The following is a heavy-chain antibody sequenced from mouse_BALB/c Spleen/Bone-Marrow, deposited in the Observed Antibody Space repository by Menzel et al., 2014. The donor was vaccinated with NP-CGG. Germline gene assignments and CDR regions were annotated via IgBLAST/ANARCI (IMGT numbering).Heavy chain of an antibody. CDR3: ARNGYYGYSGY. Sequence: DVQLVESGGGLVQPGGSLKLSCAASGFDFSRYWMSWVRQAPGKGLEWIGEINPDSSTINYTPSLKDKFIISRDNAKNRLYLQMSKVRSEDTALYYCARNGYYGYSGYWGQGTTLTVSS. CDR2: INPDSSTI. J-gene: IGHJ2*01. V-gene: IGHV4-1*02. CDR1: GFDFSRYW. D-gene: IGHD2-1*01.